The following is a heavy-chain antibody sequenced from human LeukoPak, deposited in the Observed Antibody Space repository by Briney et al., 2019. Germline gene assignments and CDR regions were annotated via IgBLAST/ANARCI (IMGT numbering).Heavy chain of an antibody. V-gene: IGHV1-69*05. Sequence: SVKVSCKASVGTFSSYAISWVRQAPGQGLEWMGRIIPIFGTANYAQKFQDRVTITTDESTSTAYMETSSLRSEDTAVYYCARDLVGITGTTGWGQGTLVTVSS. CDR2: IIPIFGTA. CDR1: VGTFSSYA. J-gene: IGHJ4*02. CDR3: ARDLVGITGTTG. D-gene: IGHD1-7*01.